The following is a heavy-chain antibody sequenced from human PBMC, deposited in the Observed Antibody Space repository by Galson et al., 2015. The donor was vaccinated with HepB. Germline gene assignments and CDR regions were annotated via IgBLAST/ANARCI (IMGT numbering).Heavy chain of an antibody. CDR1: GGTFSSYA. CDR3: ARAYLSENYYDSSGMAIGYFDY. V-gene: IGHV1-69*04. J-gene: IGHJ4*02. CDR2: IIPILGIA. D-gene: IGHD3-22*01. Sequence: SVKVSCKASGGTFSSYAISWVRQAPGQGLEWMGRIIPILGIANYAQKFQGRVTITADKSTSTAYMELSSLRSEDTAVYYCARAYLSENYYDSSGMAIGYFDYWGQGTLVTVSS.